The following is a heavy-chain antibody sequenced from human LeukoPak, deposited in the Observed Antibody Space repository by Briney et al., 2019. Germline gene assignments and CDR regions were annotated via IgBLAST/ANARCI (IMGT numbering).Heavy chain of an antibody. J-gene: IGHJ4*02. CDR2: INPNSGGT. V-gene: IGHV1-2*02. CDR1: GYTFTGYY. D-gene: IGHD2-2*01. Sequence: ASVKVSCRASGYTFTGYYMHWVRQAPGQGLEWMGWINPNSGGTNYAQKFQDRVTMTRDKSISTAYMELSRLRSDDAAVYYCARVRRNGIVVVPAHYYFDYWGQGTLVTVSS. CDR3: ARVRRNGIVVVPAHYYFDY.